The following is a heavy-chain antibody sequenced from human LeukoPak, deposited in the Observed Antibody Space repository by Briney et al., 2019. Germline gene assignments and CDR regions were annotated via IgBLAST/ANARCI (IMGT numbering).Heavy chain of an antibody. D-gene: IGHD3-22*01. V-gene: IGHV3-30-3*01. CDR1: GFTFSSYA. J-gene: IGHJ4*02. CDR3: ATYDATGSYYSFEN. CDR2: ISYDGSNK. Sequence: GGSLRLSCAASGFTFSSYAMHWVRQAPGKGLEWVAVISYDGSNKYYADSVKGRFTISRDNSKNTLYLQMNSLRAEDTAVYYCATYDATGSYYSFENWGQGTLVTVSS.